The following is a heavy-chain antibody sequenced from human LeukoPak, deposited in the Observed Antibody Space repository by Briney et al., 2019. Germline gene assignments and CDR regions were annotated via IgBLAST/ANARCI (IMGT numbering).Heavy chain of an antibody. CDR3: ARVPDRPYDSSGYYFDY. CDR1: GGSISSSSYY. V-gene: IGHV4-39*01. Sequence: PSETLSLTCTVSGGSISSSSYYWGWIRQPPGKGLEWIGGIYYHENTYYNSSLKSRVTISVDTSKNQFSLKLSSVTAADTAVYYCARVPDRPYDSSGYYFDYWGQGTLVTVSS. CDR2: IYYHENT. D-gene: IGHD3-22*01. J-gene: IGHJ4*02.